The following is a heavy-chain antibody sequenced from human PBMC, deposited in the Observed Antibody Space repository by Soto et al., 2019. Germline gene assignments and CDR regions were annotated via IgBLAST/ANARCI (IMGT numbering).Heavy chain of an antibody. CDR3: ASGASRWYPYFFDS. J-gene: IGHJ4*02. CDR1: EGTFNSYA. D-gene: IGHD6-13*01. CDR2: IIPYYNTL. Sequence: QAQVVQSGAEVRKPVSSVKLSCKASEGTFNSYAIAWVRQAPGQGLEWMGGIIPYYNTLNYAQKFQDRVTSTADDSTNTVYMELSSLTSDDTAVYFCASGASRWYPYFFDSWAQGTLVTVSS. V-gene: IGHV1-69*01.